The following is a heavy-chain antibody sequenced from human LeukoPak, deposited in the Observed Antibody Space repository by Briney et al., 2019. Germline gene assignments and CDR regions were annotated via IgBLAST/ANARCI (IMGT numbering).Heavy chain of an antibody. CDR3: ARGKGYDFWSGPNHFDY. V-gene: IGHV4-30-4*08. CDR2: IYYSGST. J-gene: IGHJ4*02. CDR1: GGSISSGDYY. Sequence: SQTLSLTCTVSGGSISSGDYYWSWIRQPPGKGLEWIGYIYYSGSTYYNPSLKSRVTISVDTSKNQFSLKLSSVTAADTAVYYCARGKGYDFWSGPNHFDYWGQGTLVTVSS. D-gene: IGHD3-3*01.